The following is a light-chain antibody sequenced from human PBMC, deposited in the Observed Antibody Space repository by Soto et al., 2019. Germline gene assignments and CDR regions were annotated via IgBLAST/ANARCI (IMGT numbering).Light chain of an antibody. Sequence: EIVLTQSPGTLSLSPGERATLSCRASQSVSSNFLTWYQQKPGQAPRLLIYGASSRATGIPDRFSGSGSGTDFTLIISRLEPADFAVYYCQQYGSSPMYTFGQGTKLEIK. V-gene: IGKV3-20*01. CDR2: GAS. J-gene: IGKJ2*01. CDR3: QQYGSSPMYT. CDR1: QSVSSNF.